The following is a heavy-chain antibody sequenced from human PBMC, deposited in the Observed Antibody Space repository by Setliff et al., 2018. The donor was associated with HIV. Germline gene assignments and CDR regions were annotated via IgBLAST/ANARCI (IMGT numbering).Heavy chain of an antibody. CDR3: ARSLCYYDSCGYYYNY. Sequence: GESLKISCQGSGYSFTTYYIGWVRQMPGRGLEWMGLVYPRDSKAQYSPSFEGQVTFSVDTSISTAYLQWSTLKASDTAMYYCARSLCYYDSCGYYYNYWGQGTLVTVSS. D-gene: IGHD3-22*01. J-gene: IGHJ4*02. CDR2: VYPRDSKA. CDR1: GYSFTTYY. V-gene: IGHV5-51*01.